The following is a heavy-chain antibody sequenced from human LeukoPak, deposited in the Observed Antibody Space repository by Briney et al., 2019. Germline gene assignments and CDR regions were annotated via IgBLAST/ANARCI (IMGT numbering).Heavy chain of an antibody. CDR1: GLTFSVHA. CDR2: ISGSGSNT. CDR3: AKERATTTTFDY. Sequence: PGGSLRLSCAASGLTFSVHAMSWVRQAPGKGLEWVSLISGSGSNTYYADSVKGRFTISRDNSKNTLYLQMNSLRVEDTAVYYCAKERATTTTFDYWGQGTLVTVSS. V-gene: IGHV3-23*01. J-gene: IGHJ4*02. D-gene: IGHD4-17*01.